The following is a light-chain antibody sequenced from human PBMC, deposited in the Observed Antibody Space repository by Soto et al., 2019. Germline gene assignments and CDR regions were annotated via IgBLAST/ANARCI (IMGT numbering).Light chain of an antibody. CDR3: HQSYSTPLT. Sequence: DIQMTQSPSSLSASVGDRVTITCRASQTITTYLNWYQQKPGEAPNLLIFAASSLQSGVPSRFSGSGSGTDFTLTISSLQPEDFATYYCHQSYSTPLTFGGGTKVDIK. V-gene: IGKV1-39*01. J-gene: IGKJ4*01. CDR1: QTITTY. CDR2: AAS.